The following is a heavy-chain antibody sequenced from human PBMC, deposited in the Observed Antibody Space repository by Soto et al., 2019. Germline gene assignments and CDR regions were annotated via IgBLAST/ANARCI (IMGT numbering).Heavy chain of an antibody. V-gene: IGHV4-31*02. D-gene: IGHD6-19*01. J-gene: IGHJ6*02. CDR3: ARDFTDSSGPTLGMGF. CDR1: GGSISCGGYS. Sequence: QVQLQESGPGLVKPSQTLSLTCTVSGGSISCGGYSWSWIRQLPGKGLEWIGYIYYSVSTYYNPSLKSRVTISVDTSNDQFSLKLSSVTAADTAVDYCARDFTDSSGPTLGMGFWCQGTKVTVSS. CDR2: IYYSVST.